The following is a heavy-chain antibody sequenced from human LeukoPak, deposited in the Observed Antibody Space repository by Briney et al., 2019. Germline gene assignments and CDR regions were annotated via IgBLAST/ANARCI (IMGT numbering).Heavy chain of an antibody. CDR3: AKDKFEWLQGIDY. CDR1: GFTFDDYA. CDR2: ISGNGAST. V-gene: IGHV3-43*02. Sequence: GGSLRLSCAASGFTFDDYAMHWVRQAPGKGLEWVSLISGNGASTYYADSVKGRFTISRDNSKNSLYPQMSSLRTEDTALYYCAKDKFEWLQGIDYWGQGTLVTVSS. J-gene: IGHJ4*02. D-gene: IGHD5-12*01.